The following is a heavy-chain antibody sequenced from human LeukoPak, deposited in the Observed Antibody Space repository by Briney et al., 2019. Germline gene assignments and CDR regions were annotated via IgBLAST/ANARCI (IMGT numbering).Heavy chain of an antibody. Sequence: SVKVSCKASGGTFSSYAISWVRQAPGQGLEWMGRIIPRLDIANSAQSFQGRVTITADKSTSTAYMELSSLRSDDTAVYYCARKWYDILTGYQGFQLDYWGQGSLVTVSS. D-gene: IGHD3-9*01. V-gene: IGHV1-69*04. CDR2: IIPRLDIA. J-gene: IGHJ4*02. CDR3: ARKWYDILTGYQGFQLDY. CDR1: GGTFSSYA.